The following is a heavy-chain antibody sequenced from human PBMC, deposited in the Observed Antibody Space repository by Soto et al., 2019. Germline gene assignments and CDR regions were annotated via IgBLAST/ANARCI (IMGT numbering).Heavy chain of an antibody. D-gene: IGHD3-9*01. CDR1: GFPFSSYW. CDR3: ASAYYGLLIGYYNDH. CDR2: ISGDGTTI. V-gene: IGHV3-74*01. J-gene: IGHJ4*02. Sequence: EVQLVESGGDSVQPGRSLRLSCAASGFPFSSYWTHWVRHTPGKGLEWVSRISGDGTTIYYADSVTGPFTVSRDNANNTLFLEMIGLGVEATAVYYCASAYYGLLIGYYNDHCGQGTLVSVSS.